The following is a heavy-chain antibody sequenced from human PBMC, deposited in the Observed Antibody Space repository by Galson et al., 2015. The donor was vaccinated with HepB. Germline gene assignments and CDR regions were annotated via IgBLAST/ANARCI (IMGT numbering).Heavy chain of an antibody. CDR1: GFTFGDYA. J-gene: IGHJ4*02. CDR2: IRSKAYGGTT. V-gene: IGHV3-49*04. Sequence: SLRLSCAASGFTFGDYAMSWVRQAPGKGLEWVGFIRSKAYGGTTEYAASVKGRFTISRDDSKSIAYLQMNSLKTEDTAVYYCTRDVLGYSSSWSPWYFDYWGQGTLVTVSS. D-gene: IGHD6-13*01. CDR3: TRDVLGYSSSWSPWYFDY.